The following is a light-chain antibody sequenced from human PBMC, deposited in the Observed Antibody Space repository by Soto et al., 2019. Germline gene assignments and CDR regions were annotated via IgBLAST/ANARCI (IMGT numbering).Light chain of an antibody. CDR1: SSNIGSNS. CDR3: AAWDDSLSGVV. J-gene: IGLJ2*01. V-gene: IGLV1-47*01. CDR2: RNN. Sequence: QSVLTQPPSASGTPGQRVTISCSGSSSNIGSNSVYWYQQLPGTAPKLLINRNNQRPSGVPDRFSGSKSGTSASLASSGLRSEDEAEYDCAAWDDSLSGVVFGGGTKLTVL.